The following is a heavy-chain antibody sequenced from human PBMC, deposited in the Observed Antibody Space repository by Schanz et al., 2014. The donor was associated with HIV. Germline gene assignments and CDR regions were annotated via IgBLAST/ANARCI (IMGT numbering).Heavy chain of an antibody. J-gene: IGHJ6*02. D-gene: IGHD1-7*01. Sequence: VQLVESGGGLVQPGRSLRLSCTGSGFNFDDYVMYWVRQAPGKGLEWVSGISWNSGSIGYADSVKGRFTISRDNAQNSLYLQMNSLRAEDTAVYYCARAGQLALEQGWGNYYYYYYYGMDVWGQGTTVTVSS. V-gene: IGHV3-9*01. CDR3: ARAGQLALEQGWGNYYYYYYYGMDV. CDR2: ISWNSGSI. CDR1: GFNFDDYV.